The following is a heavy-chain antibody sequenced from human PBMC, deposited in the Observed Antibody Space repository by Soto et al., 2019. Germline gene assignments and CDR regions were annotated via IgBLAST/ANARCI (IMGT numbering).Heavy chain of an antibody. CDR3: ARDASYYSLWSGYYPSRNGMDV. CDR2: IWYDGSKK. V-gene: IGHV3-33*01. J-gene: IGHJ6*02. Sequence: PGGSLRLSCAASGFTFSSFGMHWVRQAPGKGLEWVSLIWYDGSKKSYGDSVKGRFTISRDNSRNTVYLQMNSLRADDKAVYYCARDASYYSLWSGYYPSRNGMDVWGQGTTVTVSS. D-gene: IGHD3-3*01. CDR1: GFTFSSFG.